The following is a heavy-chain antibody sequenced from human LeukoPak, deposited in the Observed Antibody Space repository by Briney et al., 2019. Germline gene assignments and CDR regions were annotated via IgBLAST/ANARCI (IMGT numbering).Heavy chain of an antibody. D-gene: IGHD6-19*01. V-gene: IGHV4-59*08. CDR1: GASISSYY. J-gene: IGHJ3*02. CDR3: ARPYRSGWYGVFEM. CDR2: VSDSGRT. Sequence: SETLSLTCTVSGASISSYYWSWIRQPPGKGLEWIGCVSDSGRTNYNPSLKSRFTLSVDTSKNQFPLKLTSVTAADTAVYYCARPYRSGWYGVFEMWGLGTMVTVSS.